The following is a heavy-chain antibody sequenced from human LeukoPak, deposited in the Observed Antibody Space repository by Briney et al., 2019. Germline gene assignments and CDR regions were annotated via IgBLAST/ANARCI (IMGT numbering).Heavy chain of an antibody. CDR3: ASDFLHLGG. CDR1: GFTFSSYW. CDR2: INTDGSNT. J-gene: IGHJ3*01. V-gene: IGHV3-74*01. D-gene: IGHD3-16*01. Sequence: PGGSLRLSCAASGFTFSSYWMHWVRQAPGKGLVWVSRINTDGSNTNYADSVKGRFTISRDNAKNTLYLQMSSLRAEDTAVYYCASDFLHLGGWGQGTMVTVSS.